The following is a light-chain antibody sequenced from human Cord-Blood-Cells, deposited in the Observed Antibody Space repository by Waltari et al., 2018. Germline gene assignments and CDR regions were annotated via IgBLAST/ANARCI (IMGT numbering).Light chain of an antibody. CDR1: SSDVGSYNL. CDR2: EVS. J-gene: IGLJ1*01. Sequence: QSALTQPASVSGSPGQSITISCTGTSSDVGSYNLVSWYQQHQGKAPKLMIYEVSKRPSGVSNRFSGSKSGNTASLTISGLQAEDEADYYCCSYAGSYVFGTGTKVTVL. CDR3: CSYAGSYV. V-gene: IGLV2-23*02.